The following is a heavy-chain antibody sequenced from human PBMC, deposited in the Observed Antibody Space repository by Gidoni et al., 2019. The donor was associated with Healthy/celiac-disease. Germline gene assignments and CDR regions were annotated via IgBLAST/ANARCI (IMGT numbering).Heavy chain of an antibody. CDR1: GYTFTGYY. V-gene: IGHV1-2*02. CDR3: ARGSGSYGYYYYGMDV. CDR2: INPNSGGT. Sequence: QVQLVQSGAEVKKPGASVKVSCKASGYTFTGYYMHWVRQAPGQGLEWMGWINPNSGGTNYAQKFQSRVTMTRDTSISTAYMEVSRLTSDDAAVYYCARGSGSYGYYYYGMDVWGQGTTVTVSS. J-gene: IGHJ6*02. D-gene: IGHD3-10*01.